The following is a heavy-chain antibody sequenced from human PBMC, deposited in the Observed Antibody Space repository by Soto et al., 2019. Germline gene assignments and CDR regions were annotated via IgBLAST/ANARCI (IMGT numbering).Heavy chain of an antibody. CDR2: IKIGDGNT. CDR3: ARGSGVGTTYFDY. Sequence: GASVKVSCKAPGDTLTTYPMHWVRQAPGQSPEWMGWIKIGDGNTKYSQKFQGRATFTRDTSANTVYMELRSLRSEDSAIYYCARGSGVGTTYFDYWGQGTRVTVSS. J-gene: IGHJ4*02. CDR1: GDTLTTYP. D-gene: IGHD1-1*01. V-gene: IGHV1-3*04.